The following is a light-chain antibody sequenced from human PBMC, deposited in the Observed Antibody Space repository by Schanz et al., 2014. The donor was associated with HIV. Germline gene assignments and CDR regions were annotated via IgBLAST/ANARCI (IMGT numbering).Light chain of an antibody. CDR1: QTVSSRF. J-gene: IGKJ5*01. V-gene: IGKV3-20*01. CDR3: QQYGTSLIT. CDR2: GAS. Sequence: EIVLTQSPGSLSLSPGGRATLSCRASQTVSSRFIVWYQQEPGQAPRLLIYGASSRATGIPDRFSGSGSGTDFTLTISRLEPEDFAVYYCQQYGTSLITFGQGTRLEI.